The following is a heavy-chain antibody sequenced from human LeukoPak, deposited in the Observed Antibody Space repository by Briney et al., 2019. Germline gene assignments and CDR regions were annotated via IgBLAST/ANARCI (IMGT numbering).Heavy chain of an antibody. V-gene: IGHV3-30*03. CDR3: ARALGHYDSSGYYLNY. Sequence: GGSLRLSCAASGFTFSSYGMHWVRQAPGKGLEWVAVISYDGSNKYYADSVKGRFTISRDNSKNTLYLQMNSLRAEDTAVYYCARALGHYDSSGYYLNYWGQGTLVTVSS. CDR1: GFTFSSYG. J-gene: IGHJ4*02. CDR2: ISYDGSNK. D-gene: IGHD3-22*01.